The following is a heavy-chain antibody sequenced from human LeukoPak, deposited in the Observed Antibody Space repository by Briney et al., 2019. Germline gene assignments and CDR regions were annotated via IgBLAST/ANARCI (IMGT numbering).Heavy chain of an antibody. CDR3: ARIYYYYYYMDV. Sequence: GGSLRLSCAASGFTFSSYSMNWVRQAPGKGLEWVSSISSSSSYIYYADSVKGRFTISRDNSKNTLYLQMNSLRAEDTAVYYCARIYYYYYYMDVWGKGTTVTISS. J-gene: IGHJ6*03. V-gene: IGHV3-21*01. CDR1: GFTFSSYS. CDR2: ISSSSSYI.